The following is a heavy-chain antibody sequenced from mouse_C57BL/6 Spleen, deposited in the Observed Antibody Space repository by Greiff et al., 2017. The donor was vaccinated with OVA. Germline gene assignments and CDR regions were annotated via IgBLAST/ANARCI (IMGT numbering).Heavy chain of an antibody. CDR2: IYPGDGDT. D-gene: IGHD1-1*01. CDR1: GYAFSSSW. V-gene: IGHV1-82*01. CDR3: ARETTVVGGDY. Sequence: QVQLQQSGPELVKPGASVKISCKASGYAFSSSWMNWVKQRPGKGLVWIGRIYPGDGDTNYNGKFKGKATLTADKSSSTAYMQLSSLTSEDSAVYFCARETTVVGGDYWGQGTTLTVSS. J-gene: IGHJ2*01.